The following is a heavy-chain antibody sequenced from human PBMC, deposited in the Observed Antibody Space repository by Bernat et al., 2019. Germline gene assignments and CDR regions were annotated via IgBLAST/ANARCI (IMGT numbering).Heavy chain of an antibody. J-gene: IGHJ6*02. D-gene: IGHD6-19*01. CDR3: GRRQWLVVNYYYGMDV. V-gene: IGHV3-23*01. Sequence: EVQLLESGGGLVQPGGSLRLSCAASGFTFSSYAMSWVRQAPGKGLEWVSAISGSGGSTYYADSVKGRFTISRDNSKNTLYLQMNSLRAEDTAVYYCGRRQWLVVNYYYGMDVWGQGTTVTVSS. CDR1: GFTFSSYA. CDR2: ISGSGGST.